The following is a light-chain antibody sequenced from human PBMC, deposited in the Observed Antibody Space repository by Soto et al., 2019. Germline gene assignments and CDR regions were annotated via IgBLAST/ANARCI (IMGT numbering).Light chain of an antibody. CDR2: AAS. CDR1: EDITSY. V-gene: IGKV1-9*01. J-gene: IGKJ5*01. CDR3: QQFKRYPRT. Sequence: IPLTKSPCSLSASVGDRVTFTCRAREDITSYLGWYQQKPGAAPKLLIYAASALHSGVPSRFSGSDSWTDVSLTISILHPEDFAVYFCQQFKRYPRTVGQGTRLQIK.